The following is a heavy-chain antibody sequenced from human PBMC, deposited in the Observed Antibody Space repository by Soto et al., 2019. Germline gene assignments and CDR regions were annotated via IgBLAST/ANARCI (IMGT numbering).Heavy chain of an antibody. Sequence: QVQLVESGGGVVQPGRSLRLSCAASGFTFSSYAMHWVRQVPGKGLEWVAVIAYDGRNKYYADSVKGRFTISRDNSKNTLYLQMNSLRIEDTAVYYCARELERVFDYWGQGTLVTVSS. CDR2: IAYDGRNK. CDR1: GFTFSSYA. D-gene: IGHD1-1*01. CDR3: ARELERVFDY. V-gene: IGHV3-30*04. J-gene: IGHJ4*02.